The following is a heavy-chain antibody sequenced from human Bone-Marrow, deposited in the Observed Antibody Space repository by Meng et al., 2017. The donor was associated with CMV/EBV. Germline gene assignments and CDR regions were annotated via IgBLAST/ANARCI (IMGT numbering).Heavy chain of an antibody. J-gene: IGHJ4*02. D-gene: IGHD3-16*02. Sequence: GGSLRLSCVASGFTFSNYGLTWVRQAPGKGLEWVSVIRDSGGGTLYADSVKGRFIISRDNSKNTLYLQMNSLRAEDTAVYYCASLRYNYWGQGTQVTGSS. CDR1: GFTFSNYG. CDR3: ASLRYNY. V-gene: IGHV3-23*01. CDR2: IRDSGGGT.